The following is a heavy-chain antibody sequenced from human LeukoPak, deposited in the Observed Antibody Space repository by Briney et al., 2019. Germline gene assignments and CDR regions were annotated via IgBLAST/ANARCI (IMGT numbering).Heavy chain of an antibody. D-gene: IGHD6-13*01. V-gene: IGHV4-4*07. Sequence: SETLSLTCTVSSGSISSYYWSWIRQPAGKGLEWIGRIYSTGSTNYNPSLKSRVTMSVDTSKNQFSLRLRSVTAADTAVYYCARQIASAGTAGFDFWGQGALVTVSS. CDR2: IYSTGST. CDR3: ARQIASAGTAGFDF. CDR1: SGSISSYY. J-gene: IGHJ4*02.